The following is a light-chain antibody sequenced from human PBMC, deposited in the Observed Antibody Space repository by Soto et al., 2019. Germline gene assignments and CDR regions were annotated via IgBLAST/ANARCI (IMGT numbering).Light chain of an antibody. J-gene: IGKJ4*02. Sequence: IVFTQSPGTVSLSPLEIAFLPLRASQSLSSSFFAWYQQKPGPAPRLLIDSSSNSATGIPDRFSGSGSGTDFTLTISRLEPADFAVYYCQQYGRSPLTFGGGTKVDIK. CDR1: QSLSSSF. CDR3: QQYGRSPLT. V-gene: IGKV3-20*01. CDR2: SSS.